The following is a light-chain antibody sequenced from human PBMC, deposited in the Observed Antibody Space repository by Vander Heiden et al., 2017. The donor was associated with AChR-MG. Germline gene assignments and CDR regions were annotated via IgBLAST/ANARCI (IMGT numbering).Light chain of an antibody. CDR1: QDISNY. Sequence: DIQMTQSPSSLSASVGDRVTITCQASQDISNYLNWYQQKPGKAPKLLIYDASKLETGVPSRFSGSGSGTDFTFTISSLQPEDIATYYWQQDDNLITFHQETRLEI. J-gene: IGKJ5*01. CDR2: DAS. CDR3: QQDDNLIT. V-gene: IGKV1-33*01.